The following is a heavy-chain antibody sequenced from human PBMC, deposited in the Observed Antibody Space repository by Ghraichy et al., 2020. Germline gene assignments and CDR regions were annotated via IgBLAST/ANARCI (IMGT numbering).Heavy chain of an antibody. D-gene: IGHD3-10*01. Sequence: GGSLRLSCAASGFNFKNSWMHWVRQPPGKGLVWVSRLNGDGDNIAYADSVNGRFTISRDNAKNTLYLQINSLRAEDTAINYCAKEPGITVFDVWGQGTTVTV. CDR1: GFNFKNSW. V-gene: IGHV3-74*01. J-gene: IGHJ3*01. CDR3: AKEPGITVFDV. CDR2: LNGDGDNI.